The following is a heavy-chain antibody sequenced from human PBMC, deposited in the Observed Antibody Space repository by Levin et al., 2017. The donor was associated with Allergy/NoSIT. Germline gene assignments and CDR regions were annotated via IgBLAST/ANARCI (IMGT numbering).Heavy chain of an antibody. J-gene: IGHJ5*02. D-gene: IGHD5-18*01. Sequence: PGGSLRLSCAASFFNFRGYWMTWVRQAPGKVLEWVANINQDGTEIYYMDSVRGRFTISRDTSKHSLSLQMNNLRTEDTAVYYCARDGIPTNRRYGANWFALWGQGTLVSV. CDR3: ARDGIPTNRRYGANWFAL. CDR1: FFNFRGYW. V-gene: IGHV3-7*03. CDR2: INQDGTEI.